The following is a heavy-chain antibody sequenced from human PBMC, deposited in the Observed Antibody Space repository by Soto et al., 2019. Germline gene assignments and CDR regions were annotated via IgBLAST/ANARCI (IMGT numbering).Heavy chain of an antibody. Sequence: LRLSCAVSGFTFSDYEMNWVRQAPGKGLEWVSYISHSGSVINYADSVKGRFTISRDNANDSLYLQMNGLRAEDTAVYYCARDRGYSNSKFYYYAMDAWGQGTTVTVSS. CDR2: ISHSGSVI. J-gene: IGHJ6*02. D-gene: IGHD4-4*01. CDR1: GFTFSDYE. V-gene: IGHV3-48*03. CDR3: ARDRGYSNSKFYYYAMDA.